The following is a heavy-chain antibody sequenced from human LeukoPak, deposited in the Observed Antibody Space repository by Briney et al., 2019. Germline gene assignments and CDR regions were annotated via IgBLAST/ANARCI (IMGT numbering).Heavy chain of an antibody. CDR1: GFTFSSYW. CDR3: ARESGYDTLTGYPYYFDY. D-gene: IGHD3-9*01. CDR2: IKQDGSEK. Sequence: GGSLRLSCASSGFTFSSYWMSWIRQAPGKGLEWVANIKQDGSEKYYVDSVKGRFTISRDNAKNSLYLQMNSLRAEDTAVYYCARESGYDTLTGYPYYFDYWGQGTLVTVSS. J-gene: IGHJ4*02. V-gene: IGHV3-7*01.